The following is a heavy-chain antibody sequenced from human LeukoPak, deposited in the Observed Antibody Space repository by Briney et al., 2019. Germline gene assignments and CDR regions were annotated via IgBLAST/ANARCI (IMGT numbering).Heavy chain of an antibody. J-gene: IGHJ4*02. Sequence: GRSLRLSCAASGFTFSSYGMHWVRQAPGKGLEWVAVIWYDGSNKYYADSVKGRFTISRDNSKNTLYLQTNSLRAEDTAVYYCARGPLHCSSTSCRGDYFDYWGQGTLVTVSS. CDR3: ARGPLHCSSTSCRGDYFDY. D-gene: IGHD2-2*01. CDR1: GFTFSSYG. V-gene: IGHV3-33*01. CDR2: IWYDGSNK.